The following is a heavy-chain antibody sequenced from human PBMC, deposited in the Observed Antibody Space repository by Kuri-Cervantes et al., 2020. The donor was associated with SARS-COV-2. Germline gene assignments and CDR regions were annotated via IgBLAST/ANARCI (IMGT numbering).Heavy chain of an antibody. D-gene: IGHD3-10*01. J-gene: IGHJ4*02. CDR2: INPNSGGT. Sequence: ASVKVSCKASGYTFTDYYIYWVRQAPGQGLEWMGWINPNSGGTNYAQKFQGWVTMTRDTSLTTGYMELTRLTSDDTAVYFCARGEAARGLMVVFKWRGAGPLHFWGQGTLVTVSS. V-gene: IGHV1-2*04. CDR3: ARGEAARGLMVVFKWRGAGPLHF. CDR1: GYTFTDYY.